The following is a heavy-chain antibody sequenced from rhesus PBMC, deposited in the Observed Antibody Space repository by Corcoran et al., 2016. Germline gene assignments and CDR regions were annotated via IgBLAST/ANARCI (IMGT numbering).Heavy chain of an antibody. V-gene: IGHV4-127*01. J-gene: IGHJ4*01. D-gene: IGHD3-16*01. CDR2: IGGSSGST. CDR3: ARSGSSYT. CDR1: GYSIRRGSG. Sequence: QVQLQESGPGLAKPSETLSLICAVSGYSIRRGSGRTRLHQPPGQGLEWIGYIGGSSGSTNYNPSLKSRVTISKDTSKNQFSLKLSSVTAADTAVYYCARSGSSYTWGQGVLVTVSS.